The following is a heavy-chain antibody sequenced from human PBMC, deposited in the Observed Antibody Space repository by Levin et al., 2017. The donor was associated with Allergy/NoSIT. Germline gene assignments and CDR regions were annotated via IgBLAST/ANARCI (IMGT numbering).Heavy chain of an antibody. J-gene: IGHJ6*03. Sequence: GGSLRLSCVASGFTFSAHYMEWVRQAPGKGLEWVGRIKHKPDSYITEYAASVKGRFTISRDDSKDSLFLQMNNLKTEDTAVYYCARDLSWSYYMDVWGKGTTVIVSS. V-gene: IGHV3-72*01. CDR1: GFTFSAHY. CDR2: IKHKPDSYIT. CDR3: ARDLSWSYYMDV.